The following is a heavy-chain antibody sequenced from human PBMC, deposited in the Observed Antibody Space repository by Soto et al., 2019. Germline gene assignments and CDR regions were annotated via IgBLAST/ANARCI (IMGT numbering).Heavy chain of an antibody. CDR2: IIPIFGTA. J-gene: IGHJ5*02. V-gene: IGHV1-69*06. Sequence: QVQLVQSGAEVKKPGSSVKVSCKASGGTFSSYAISWVRQAPGQGLEWMGGIIPIFGTANYAQKFQGRVTITADKSTSTAYMELSSLRSEDTAVYYCARTPGTISGSYYVATWFDPWGQGTLVTVSS. CDR1: GGTFSSYA. D-gene: IGHD1-26*01. CDR3: ARTPGTISGSYYVATWFDP.